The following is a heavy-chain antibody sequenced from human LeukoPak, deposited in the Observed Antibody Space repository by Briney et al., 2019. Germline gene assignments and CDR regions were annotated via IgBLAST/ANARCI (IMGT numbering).Heavy chain of an antibody. CDR1: GFTFSSYG. V-gene: IGHV3-33*06. CDR2: IWQVGSNK. Sequence: GGPLRLSCAASGFTFSSYGMHWVRQAPGKGLEWWAAIWQVGSNKYYADSVKGRYTISRDNSKNTLYLKMNSLRAEDTAVYYCAKGDFGLDDWGQGTLVTVSS. J-gene: IGHJ4*02. D-gene: IGHD2-21*02. CDR3: AKGDFGLDD.